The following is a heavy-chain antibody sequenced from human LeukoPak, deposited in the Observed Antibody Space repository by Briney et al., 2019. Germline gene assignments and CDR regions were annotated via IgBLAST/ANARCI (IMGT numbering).Heavy chain of an antibody. Sequence: SETLSLTCTVSGGSISSYYWSWIQQPPGKGLEYIGYIHYSGSTNYNPSLKSRVTISVDTSKNQFSLKLRSVTAADTAVYYCARTSEGYCRSTRCWAYYYYMDVWGKGTTVTISS. J-gene: IGHJ6*03. V-gene: IGHV4-59*01. D-gene: IGHD2-2*01. CDR3: ARTSEGYCRSTRCWAYYYYMDV. CDR2: IHYSGST. CDR1: GGSISSYY.